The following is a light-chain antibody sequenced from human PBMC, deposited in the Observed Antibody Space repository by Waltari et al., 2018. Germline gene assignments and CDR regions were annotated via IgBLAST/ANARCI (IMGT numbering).Light chain of an antibody. V-gene: IGLV2-18*02. Sequence: QSALTPTPSVSGSPGQSVTISCTCTSSDVGLFNRVSWYQQAPGTAPKLIIYEVVIRPSGVPNRFSGSKSGNTASLTISGLQAEDQADYYCSSHTRRNTLIFGGGTKVTVL. CDR2: EVV. CDR3: SSHTRRNTLI. J-gene: IGLJ2*01. CDR1: SSDVGLFNR.